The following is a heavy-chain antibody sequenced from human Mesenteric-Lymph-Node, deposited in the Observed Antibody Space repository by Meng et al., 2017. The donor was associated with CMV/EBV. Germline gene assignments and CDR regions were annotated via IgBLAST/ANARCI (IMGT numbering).Heavy chain of an antibody. Sequence: SETLSLTCTVSGDSITNGGYYWSWIRQHPGKGLEWIGYIYYSGSTYYNPSLKSRVTISVDTSKNQFSLRLRSVTAADTAVYYCARGVGTVTLFGVVITKTNWFDPWGQGTLVTVSS. CDR1: GDSITNGGYY. V-gene: IGHV4-31*03. J-gene: IGHJ5*02. D-gene: IGHD3-3*01. CDR3: ARGVGTVTLFGVVITKTNWFDP. CDR2: IYYSGST.